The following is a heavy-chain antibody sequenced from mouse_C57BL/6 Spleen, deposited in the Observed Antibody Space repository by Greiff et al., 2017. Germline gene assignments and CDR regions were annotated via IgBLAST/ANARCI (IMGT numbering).Heavy chain of an antibody. J-gene: IGHJ2*01. CDR1: GYTFTAHS. V-gene: IGHV1-78*01. D-gene: IGHD1-1*01. Sequence: VQLQQSDAEFVKPGASVKLSCKVSGYTFTAHSIHWVKQRPGQGLDWIGYLYPRDGSTKYNEKFKGKATLTADKSSSTAYMQLNSLTSEDSAVYFCARVTTPDYFDYWGQGPTLTVSS. CDR3: ARVTTPDYFDY. CDR2: LYPRDGST.